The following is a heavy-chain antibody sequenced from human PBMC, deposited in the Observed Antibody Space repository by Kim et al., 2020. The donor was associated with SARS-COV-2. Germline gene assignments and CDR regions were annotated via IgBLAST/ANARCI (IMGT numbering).Heavy chain of an antibody. V-gene: IGHV4-34*01. CDR2: INHSGST. CDR1: GGSFSGYY. Sequence: SETLSLTCAVYGGSFSGYYWCWIRQRPGKGLEWIGEINHSGSTNYNPSLKSRVTISVDTSKNQFSLKLSSVTAADTAVYDCARHHKRLENWFDPWGQGTLVTVSS. D-gene: IGHD4-17*01. J-gene: IGHJ5*02. CDR3: ARHHKRLENWFDP.